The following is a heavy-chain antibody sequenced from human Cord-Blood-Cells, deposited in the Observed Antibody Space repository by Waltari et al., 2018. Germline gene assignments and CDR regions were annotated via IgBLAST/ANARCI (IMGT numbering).Heavy chain of an antibody. CDR3: ARGGSANHSSSWFDY. J-gene: IGHJ4*02. Sequence: EVQVVESGGGLIQPGGSLRLSGAAPGFTVSSIYKGWFLQGPGKGLEWVSVSDSGGSTYYADSVKGRFTISRDNSKNTLYLQMNSLRAEDTAVYYCARGGSANHSSSWFDYWGQGTLVTVSS. CDR2: SDSGGST. D-gene: IGHD6-13*01. CDR1: GFTVSSIY. V-gene: IGHV3-53*01.